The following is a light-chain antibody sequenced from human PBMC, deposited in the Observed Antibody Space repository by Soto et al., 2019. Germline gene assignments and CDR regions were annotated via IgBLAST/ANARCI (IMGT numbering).Light chain of an antibody. Sequence: QSALTQPASVSGSPGQSITISCTGSSSDVGGHNHVSWYQQHPGKAPKLIIYEVGNRPSGVSYRLSGSKSGNTASLTISGLQAEDEADYYCNSYTSSSTHVFGTGTKLTVL. CDR1: SSDVGGHNH. CDR3: NSYTSSSTHV. J-gene: IGLJ1*01. V-gene: IGLV2-14*01. CDR2: EVG.